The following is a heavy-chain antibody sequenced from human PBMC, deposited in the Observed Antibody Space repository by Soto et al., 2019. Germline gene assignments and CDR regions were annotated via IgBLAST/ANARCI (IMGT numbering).Heavy chain of an antibody. CDR3: ARARWIQLWLAYYGMDV. CDR2: IYSGGST. CDR1: GFTVSSNY. J-gene: IGHJ6*02. Sequence: GGSLRLSCAASGFTVSSNYMSWVRQAPGKGLEWVSVIYSGGSTYYADSVKGRFTISRDNSKNTLYLQMNSLRAEDTAVYYCARARWIQLWLAYYGMDVWGQGTTVTVSS. D-gene: IGHD5-18*01. V-gene: IGHV3-53*01.